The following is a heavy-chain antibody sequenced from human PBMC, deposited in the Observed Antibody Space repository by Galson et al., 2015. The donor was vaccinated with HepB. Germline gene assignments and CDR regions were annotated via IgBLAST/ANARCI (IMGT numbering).Heavy chain of an antibody. CDR1: GYSFTSSW. CDR2: IYPGDSDT. D-gene: IGHD3-22*01. J-gene: IGHJ4*02. Sequence: SGAEVKKPGESLKISCTGSGYSFTSSWIGWVRQMPGKGLEWMGIIYPGDSDTRYSPSFQGQVTISADKSISTAYLQWSSLKASDTAMYYCARTTHYDDSSGSYFDYGGQGTLVTVSS. CDR3: ARTTHYDDSSGSYFDY. V-gene: IGHV5-51*01.